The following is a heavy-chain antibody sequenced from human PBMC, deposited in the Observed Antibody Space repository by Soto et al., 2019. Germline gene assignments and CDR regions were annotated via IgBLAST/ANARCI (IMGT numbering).Heavy chain of an antibody. CDR1: GDSISTFY. V-gene: IGHV4-59*01. D-gene: IGHD1-26*01. CDR3: AKDSGARSANWFDP. J-gene: IGHJ5*02. Sequence: SETLSLTCTVSGDSISTFYWGWMRQSPGKELEWIGYVYYTGGTNYNPSLKSRVTISVDRSKNQFSLKLTSANAADTAVYYCAKDSGARSANWFDPWGQGTLVTVSS. CDR2: VYYTGGT.